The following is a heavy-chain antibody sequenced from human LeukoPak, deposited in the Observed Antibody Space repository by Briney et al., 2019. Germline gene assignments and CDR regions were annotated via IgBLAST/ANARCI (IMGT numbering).Heavy chain of an antibody. J-gene: IGHJ3*02. Sequence: GGSLRLSCAASGFNFTNYNMNWVRQAPGKGLEWVSSIHSSSGSIYYADSLKGRFTISRDNAKNSLYLQMNSLRAEDTAVYYCARDLAWDAFDIWGQGTMITVSS. CDR2: IHSSSGSI. V-gene: IGHV3-21*01. CDR1: GFNFTNYN. CDR3: ARDLAWDAFDI.